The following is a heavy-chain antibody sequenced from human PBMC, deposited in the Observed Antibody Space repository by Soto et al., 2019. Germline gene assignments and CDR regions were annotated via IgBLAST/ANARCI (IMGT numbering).Heavy chain of an antibody. CDR3: ARDFNGGYQLVRSFFEY. Sequence: WGSLRLACAASGVTLSIYAMHGFRQTPGKGLEWVAVITYDGSNKYYVDSVKGRFTISRDNAKNSLYLQMNSLRAEDTAVYYCARDFNGGYQLVRSFFEYWGQGTLVPVFS. D-gene: IGHD2-2*01. CDR1: GVTLSIYA. CDR2: ITYDGSNK. J-gene: IGHJ4*02. V-gene: IGHV3-30-3*01.